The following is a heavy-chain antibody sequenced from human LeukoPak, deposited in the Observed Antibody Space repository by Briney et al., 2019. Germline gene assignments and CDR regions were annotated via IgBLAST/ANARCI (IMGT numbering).Heavy chain of an antibody. V-gene: IGHV3-21*01. J-gene: IGHJ3*02. CDR1: GFTFSSYS. Sequence: GGSLRLSCAASGFTFSSYSMNWVRQAPGKGLEWVSSIRSSSSYIYYADSVKGRFTISRDNAKNSLYLQMNSLRAEDTAVYYCAREEQQLVNDAFDIWGQGTMVTVSS. CDR2: IRSSSSYI. D-gene: IGHD6-13*01. CDR3: AREEQQLVNDAFDI.